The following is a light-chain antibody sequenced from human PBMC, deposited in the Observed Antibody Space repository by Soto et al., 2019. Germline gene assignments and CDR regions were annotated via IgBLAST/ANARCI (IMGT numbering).Light chain of an antibody. J-gene: IGKJ1*01. CDR3: KQYNSWLWT. V-gene: IGKV3-15*01. Sequence: EIVMTQSPATLSVSPGEGATLSCRASQSVGSKLAWYQQKPGQAPRLLIYGASTRATGIPARFSGSGSGTEFTLIIRSLQSEDSAVYYCKQYNSWLWTFGQGTKVDNK. CDR2: GAS. CDR1: QSVGSK.